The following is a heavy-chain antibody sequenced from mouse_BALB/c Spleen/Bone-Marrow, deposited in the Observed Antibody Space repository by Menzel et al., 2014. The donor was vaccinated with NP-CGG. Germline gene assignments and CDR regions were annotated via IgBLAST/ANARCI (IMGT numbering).Heavy chain of an antibody. CDR2: INPGSGDT. CDR3: ARGHYYVNXYPFDX. CDR1: GYVFTNYL. J-gene: IGHJ2*01. D-gene: IGHD1-2*01. V-gene: IGHV1-54*03. Sequence: ESGAELVRPGTSVKVSCKASGYVFTNYLIEWVKQRPGQGLEWIGVINPGSGDTNYNEKFKGKATLTADKSSSTAYMQXXXLTSDDSAVYFCARGHYYVNXYPFDXWGXGXTLTVSS.